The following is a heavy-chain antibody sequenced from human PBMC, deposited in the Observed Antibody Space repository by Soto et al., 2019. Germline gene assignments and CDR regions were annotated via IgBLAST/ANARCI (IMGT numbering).Heavy chain of an antibody. V-gene: IGHV1-69*12. CDR2: IIPMSGSA. J-gene: IGHJ4*02. Sequence: QVQLVQSGAEVKKPGSSVKVSCKASGGTFGSNAVTWVRQAPGQGLEWMGGIIPMSGSAVYTQKFQGRFTITADESTNTVYMELTSLRSDDTAVYYCARERVEGDYWGQGTLVTVSS. CDR1: GGTFGSNA. D-gene: IGHD2-2*01. CDR3: ARERVEGDY.